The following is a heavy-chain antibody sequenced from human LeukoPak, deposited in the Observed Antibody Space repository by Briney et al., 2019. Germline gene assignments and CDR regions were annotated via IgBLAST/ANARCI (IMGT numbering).Heavy chain of an antibody. D-gene: IGHD4-17*01. CDR3: ARDLTTIGAFDI. CDR1: GGSISSSTFH. CDR2: IYYSGST. J-gene: IGHJ3*02. Sequence: SETLSLTCTVSGGSISSSTFHWGWIRQPPGKGLEWIGYIYYSGSTYYNPFLKSRVTISVDTSKNQFSLKLSSVTAADTAVYYCARDLTTIGAFDIWGQGTMVTVSS. V-gene: IGHV4-30-4*01.